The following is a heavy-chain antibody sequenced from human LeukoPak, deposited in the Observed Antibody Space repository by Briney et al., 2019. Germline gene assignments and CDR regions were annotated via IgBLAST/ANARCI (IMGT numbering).Heavy chain of an antibody. Sequence: PGRSLRLSCAASGFTFDDYAMHWVRQAPGKGLEWVSGISWNSGSIGYADSVKGRFTISRDNAKNSLYLQMNSLRAEDTALYYCASQPGDYYDSSGYFRHWGQGTLVTVSS. D-gene: IGHD3-22*01. CDR2: ISWNSGSI. CDR1: GFTFDDYA. J-gene: IGHJ4*02. V-gene: IGHV3-9*01. CDR3: ASQPGDYYDSSGYFRH.